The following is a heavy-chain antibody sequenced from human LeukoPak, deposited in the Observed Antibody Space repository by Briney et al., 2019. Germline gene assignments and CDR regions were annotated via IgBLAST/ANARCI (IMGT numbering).Heavy chain of an antibody. Sequence: PSETLSLTCTVSGVSVSSGSYYWSWIRQPPGKGLEWIGYSYYSGSTSYNPSLKSRVTISVDTSKNQFSLKLSSVTAADTAVYYCAREGDYSSLDYWGQGTLVTVSS. D-gene: IGHD4-11*01. J-gene: IGHJ4*02. CDR3: AREGDYSSLDY. CDR1: GVSVSSGSYY. V-gene: IGHV4-61*01. CDR2: SYYSGST.